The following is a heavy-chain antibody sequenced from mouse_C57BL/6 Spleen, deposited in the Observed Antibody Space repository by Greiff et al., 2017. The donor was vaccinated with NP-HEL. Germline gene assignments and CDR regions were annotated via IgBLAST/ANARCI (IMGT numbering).Heavy chain of an antibody. J-gene: IGHJ2*01. CDR1: GYAFTNYL. V-gene: IGHV1-54*01. Sequence: VQLQQSGAELVRPGTSVKVSCKASGYAFTNYLIEWVKQRPGQGLEWIGVINPGSGGTNYNEKFKGKATLTADKYSSTAYMQLSSLTSEDSAVYFGAMSIYYDYDVGFDYWGQGTTLTVSS. CDR3: AMSIYYDYDVGFDY. CDR2: INPGSGGT. D-gene: IGHD2-4*01.